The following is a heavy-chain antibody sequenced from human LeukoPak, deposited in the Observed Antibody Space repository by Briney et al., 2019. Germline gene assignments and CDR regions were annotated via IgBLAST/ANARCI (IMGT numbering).Heavy chain of an antibody. J-gene: IGHJ4*02. CDR1: GFTFSSYS. CDR3: AKGDTSWLYVDY. CDR2: ISSSSSYI. D-gene: IGHD2-2*01. V-gene: IGHV3-21*04. Sequence: GGSLRLSCAASGFTFSSYSMNWVRQAPGKGLEWVSSISSSSSYIYYAASVKGRFTISRDNSKNTLHLQMNSLRAGDTAVYYCAKGDTSWLYVDYWGQGTLVTVSS.